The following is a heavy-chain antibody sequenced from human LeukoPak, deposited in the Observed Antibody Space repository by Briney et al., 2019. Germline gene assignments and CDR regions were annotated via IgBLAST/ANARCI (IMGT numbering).Heavy chain of an antibody. CDR3: ARGYSGYEGFDY. CDR1: GGSISSYY. Sequence: SETLSLTCTVSGGSISSYYWSWIRQPPGKGLEWIGCIHYSGSTNYNPSLKSRLTISVDTSKNQFSLKLSSVTAADTAVYYCARGYSGYEGFDYWGQGTLVTVSS. J-gene: IGHJ4*02. V-gene: IGHV4-59*12. CDR2: IHYSGST. D-gene: IGHD5-12*01.